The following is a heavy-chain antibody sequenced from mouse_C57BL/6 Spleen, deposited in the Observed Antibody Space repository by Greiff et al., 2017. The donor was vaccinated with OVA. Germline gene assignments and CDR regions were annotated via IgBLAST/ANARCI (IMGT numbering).Heavy chain of an antibody. J-gene: IGHJ1*03. D-gene: IGHD1-1*01. V-gene: IGHV8-8*01. Sequence: QVTLKVSGPGILQPSQTLSLTCSFSGFSLSTFGMGVGWIRQPSGKGLEWLAHIWWDDDKYYNTALKSRLTISTDTSKNQVFLKIANVDTADTATYYCARAPHYYGSSYGYFDVWGTGTTVTVSS. CDR3: ARAPHYYGSSYGYFDV. CDR1: GFSLSTFGMG. CDR2: IWWDDDK.